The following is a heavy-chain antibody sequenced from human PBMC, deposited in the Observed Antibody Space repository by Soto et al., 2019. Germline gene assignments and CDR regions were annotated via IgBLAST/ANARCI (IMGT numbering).Heavy chain of an antibody. CDR1: GYIFTSYW. J-gene: IGHJ4*02. CDR2: IYPGDSDT. Sequence: GESLKISCKGSGYIFTSYWIGWVRQMPGKGLEWMGIIYPGDSDTRYSPSFQGQVTISADKSISTAYLQWSSLKASDTAMYYCARRVEMATTTIQYYFDYWGQGTLVTVSS. CDR3: ARRVEMATTTIQYYFDY. V-gene: IGHV5-51*01. D-gene: IGHD1-26*01.